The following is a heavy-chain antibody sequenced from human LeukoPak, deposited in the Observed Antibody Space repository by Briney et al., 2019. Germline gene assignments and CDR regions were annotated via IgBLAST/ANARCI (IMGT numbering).Heavy chain of an antibody. CDR3: ARSHIYCSGGSCYSPIDY. CDR1: GGSISSSSYY. J-gene: IGHJ4*02. Sequence: SETLSLTCTVSGGSISSSSYYWGWIRQPPGKGLEWIGSIYYSGSTYYNPSLKSRVTISVDTSKNQFSLKLSSVTAADTAVYYCARSHIYCSGGSCYSPIDYWGQGTLVTVSS. V-gene: IGHV4-39*01. CDR2: IYYSGST. D-gene: IGHD2-15*01.